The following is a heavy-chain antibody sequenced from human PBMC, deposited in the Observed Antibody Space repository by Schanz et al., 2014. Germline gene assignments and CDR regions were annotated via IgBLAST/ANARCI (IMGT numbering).Heavy chain of an antibody. CDR2: ISSSSSYT. J-gene: IGHJ6*02. V-gene: IGHV3-11*05. CDR3: ARDDRAYYYGMDV. D-gene: IGHD3-22*01. CDR1: GLTFSDYY. Sequence: QVQLVESGGGLVKPGGSLRLSCAASGLTFSDYYMSWIRQAPGKGLEWVSYISSSSSYTNYADSVKGRFTISRDNAKNSLYLQMNSLRAEDTAVYYCARDDRAYYYGMDVWGQGTTVTVSS.